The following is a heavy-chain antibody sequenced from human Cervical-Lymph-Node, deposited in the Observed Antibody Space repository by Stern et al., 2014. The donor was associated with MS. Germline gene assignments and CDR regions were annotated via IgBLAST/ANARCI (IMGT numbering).Heavy chain of an antibody. CDR1: GLSLSTSGVG. J-gene: IGHJ4*02. V-gene: IGHV2-5*02. Sequence: QITLKESGPTLVKPTQTLTLTCTLSGLSLSTSGVGMGWIRQPPGKALEXLALIYWDDDERYSPSLRSRLTITKDTSKNQVVLTLTSMDPVDTATYYCVHRRVRKGPVYYFDYWGQGTLVTVSS. CDR3: VHRRVRKGPVYYFDY. CDR2: IYWDDDE. D-gene: IGHD3-10*01.